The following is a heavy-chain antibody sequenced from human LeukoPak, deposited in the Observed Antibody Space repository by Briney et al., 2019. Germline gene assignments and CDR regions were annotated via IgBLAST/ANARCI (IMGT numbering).Heavy chain of an antibody. CDR2: ISYDGSNK. CDR3: ASGRFKASSGYYLH. D-gene: IGHD3-22*01. CDR1: GFTFSSYA. V-gene: IGHV3-30-3*01. Sequence: GGSLRLSCAASGFTFSSYAMHWVRQAPGKGLEWVAVISYDGSNKYYADSVKGRFTISRDNSKNTLYLQMNSLRAEDTAVYYCASGRFKASSGYYLHWGQGTLVTVSS. J-gene: IGHJ4*02.